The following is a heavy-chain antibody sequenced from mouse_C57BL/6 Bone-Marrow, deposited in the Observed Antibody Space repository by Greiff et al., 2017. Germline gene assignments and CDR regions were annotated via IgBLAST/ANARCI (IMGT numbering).Heavy chain of an antibody. Sequence: VQLQQSGAELARPGASVKLSCKASGYTFTSYGISWVKQRTGQGLEWIGEIYPRSGNTYYNEKFKGKATLTADKSSSTAYMELRSLTSDDSAVYFCARRGYGSSYGYFDVWGTGTTVTVSS. D-gene: IGHD1-1*01. CDR3: ARRGYGSSYGYFDV. J-gene: IGHJ1*03. V-gene: IGHV1-81*01. CDR2: IYPRSGNT. CDR1: GYTFTSYG.